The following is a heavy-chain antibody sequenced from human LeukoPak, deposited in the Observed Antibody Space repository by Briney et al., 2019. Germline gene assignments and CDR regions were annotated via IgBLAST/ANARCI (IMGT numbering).Heavy chain of an antibody. D-gene: IGHD3-3*01. Sequence: PGGSLRLSCAASGFTFSSYAMHWVRQAPGKGLQWVAVISYDGSNKYYADSVKGRFTISRDNSKNTLYLQMNSLRAEDTAVYYCAKGSGGPSPFDYWGQGTLVTVSS. CDR2: ISYDGSNK. CDR1: GFTFSSYA. V-gene: IGHV3-30*04. J-gene: IGHJ4*02. CDR3: AKGSGGPSPFDY.